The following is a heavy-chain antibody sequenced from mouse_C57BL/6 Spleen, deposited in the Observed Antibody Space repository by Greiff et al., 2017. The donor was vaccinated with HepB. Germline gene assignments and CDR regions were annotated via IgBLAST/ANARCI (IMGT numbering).Heavy chain of an antibody. V-gene: IGHV1-81*01. D-gene: IGHD2-5*01. Sequence: QVQLKQSGAELARPGASVKLSCKASGYTFTSYGISWVKQRTGQGLEWIGEIYPRSGNTYYNEKFKGKATLTADKSSSTAYMELRSLTSEDSAVYFCARINAYYSNYLYYFDYWGQGTTLTVSS. CDR2: IYPRSGNT. CDR3: ARINAYYSNYLYYFDY. J-gene: IGHJ2*01. CDR1: GYTFTSYG.